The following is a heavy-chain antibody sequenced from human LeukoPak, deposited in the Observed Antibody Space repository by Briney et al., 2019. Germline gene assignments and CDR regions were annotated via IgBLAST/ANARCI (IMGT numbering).Heavy chain of an antibody. J-gene: IGHJ6*03. Sequence: SETLSLTCTVSGGSISSYYWSWIRQPPGKGLEWIGYIFYSGSTNYNPSLKSRVTISIDTSKNQFSLKLSSVTAADTAVYYCARGSPPVTYYYYYMDVWGKGTTVTISS. V-gene: IGHV4-59*01. D-gene: IGHD4-17*01. CDR1: GGSISSYY. CDR2: IFYSGST. CDR3: ARGSPPVTYYYYYMDV.